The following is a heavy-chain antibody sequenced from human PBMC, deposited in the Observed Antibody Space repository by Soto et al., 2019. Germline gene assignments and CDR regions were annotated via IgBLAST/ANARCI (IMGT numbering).Heavy chain of an antibody. D-gene: IGHD3-10*01. Sequence: QVQLVQSGPEVKNPGASVRVSGVASGYAFTSYGVNWVRQAPGQGLEWMGWIAPHSGRTTYLPKFQGRVIITANVYTNTDYLELRRSKSDDTGIYFCARAATGSYHSAYWGQGTVVTVSS. CDR3: ARAATGSYHSAY. CDR2: IAPHSGRT. CDR1: GYAFTSYG. J-gene: IGHJ4*02. V-gene: IGHV1-18*04.